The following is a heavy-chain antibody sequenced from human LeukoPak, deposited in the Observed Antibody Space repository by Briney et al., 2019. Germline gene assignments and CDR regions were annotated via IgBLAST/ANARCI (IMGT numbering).Heavy chain of an antibody. D-gene: IGHD5-12*01. CDR1: GFTFSTYG. V-gene: IGHV3-30*02. J-gene: IGHJ6*03. Sequence: GGSLRLSCAASGFTFSTYGMHWVRQAPGKGLEWVAFIRYDGSNKYYAGSVKGRFSISRDNSKNTLYLQMNRLRAEDTAVYYCAKDGKVAAIYSYYYMDVWGKGTTVTISS. CDR2: IRYDGSNK. CDR3: AKDGKVAAIYSYYYMDV.